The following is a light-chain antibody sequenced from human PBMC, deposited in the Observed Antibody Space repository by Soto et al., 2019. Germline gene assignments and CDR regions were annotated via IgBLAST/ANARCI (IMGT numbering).Light chain of an antibody. V-gene: IGKV3-15*01. J-gene: IGKJ4*01. Sequence: EVVMTQSPATLSVSPGGRVTLSCRASQSVRSNLAWYQKKPGQAPSLLIFGASTRATGVPGRFSGGESVTEFTLTISSLQSEDVAVYFWQQYNDWPRTFGGGTRVEIK. CDR2: GAS. CDR1: QSVRSN. CDR3: QQYNDWPRT.